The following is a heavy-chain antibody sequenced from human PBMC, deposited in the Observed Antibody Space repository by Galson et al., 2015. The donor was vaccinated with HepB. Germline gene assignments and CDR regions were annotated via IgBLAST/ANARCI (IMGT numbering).Heavy chain of an antibody. Sequence: SETLSLTCTVSGYSISSGYYWGWIRQPPGKGLEWIGSIYHSGSTYYNPSLKSRVTISVDTSKNQFSLKLSSVTAADTAVYYCARDGSGSHPRAFDIWGQGTMVTVSS. V-gene: IGHV4-38-2*02. CDR1: GYSISSGYY. J-gene: IGHJ3*02. D-gene: IGHD1-26*01. CDR3: ARDGSGSHPRAFDI. CDR2: IYHSGST.